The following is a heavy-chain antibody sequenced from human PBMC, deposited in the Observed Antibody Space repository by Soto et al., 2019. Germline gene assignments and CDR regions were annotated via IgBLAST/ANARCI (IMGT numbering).Heavy chain of an antibody. CDR1: GFTFSLYS. CDR2: ITSSSSYI. J-gene: IGHJ4*02. Sequence: GGSLRLSCAASGFTFSLYSMIWVRQAPGKGLEWVASITSSSSYIYYEDSLKGRFTISRDNAKNSLFLQLDSLRAEDTAVYFCVRARSTDSRPDYWGQGTLVTGLL. CDR3: VRARSTDSRPDY. V-gene: IGHV3-21*01. D-gene: IGHD3-22*01.